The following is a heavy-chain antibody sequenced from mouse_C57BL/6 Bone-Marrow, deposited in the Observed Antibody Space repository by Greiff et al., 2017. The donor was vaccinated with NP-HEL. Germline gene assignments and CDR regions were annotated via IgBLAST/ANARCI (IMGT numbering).Heavy chain of an antibody. CDR2: IWRGGST. V-gene: IGHV2-2*01. CDR3: ARNQGAY. Sequence: VQLKESGPGLVQPSQSLSITCTVSGFSLTSYGVHWVRQSPGQGLEWLGVIWRGGSTDYNAAFISRLSTRTDNSKRQVFFKMNSLQADDTAIYYCARNQGAYWGQGTLVTVSA. J-gene: IGHJ3*01. CDR1: GFSLTSYG. D-gene: IGHD3-2*02.